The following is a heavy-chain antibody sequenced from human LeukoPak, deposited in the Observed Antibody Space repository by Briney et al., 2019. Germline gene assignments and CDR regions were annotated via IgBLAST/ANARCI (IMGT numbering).Heavy chain of an antibody. Sequence: SETLSLTCTVSGDSISSGDYYWSWIRQPPGKGLEWIGYIYYSGSTYYNPSLKSRITISVDTSKNQFSLKLSSVTAADTAVYYCAGDLGGYYGSGSYHYWGQGTLVTVSS. CDR2: IYYSGST. J-gene: IGHJ4*02. CDR1: GDSISSGDYY. V-gene: IGHV4-30-4*01. D-gene: IGHD3-10*01. CDR3: AGDLGGYYGSGSYHY.